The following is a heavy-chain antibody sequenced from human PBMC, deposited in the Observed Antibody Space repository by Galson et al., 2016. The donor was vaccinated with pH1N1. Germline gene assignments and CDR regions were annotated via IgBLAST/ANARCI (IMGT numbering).Heavy chain of an antibody. CDR1: GGSISTYY. V-gene: IGHV4-59*01. J-gene: IGHJ4*02. CDR2: IFYTGST. CDR3: ARTIAVAGAFNFDY. D-gene: IGHD6-19*01. Sequence: ETLSLTCTVSGGSISTYYWSWIRQPPGKGLEWIGYIFYTGSTNYNPSLKSRVTISVDTSKNQFSLKLSSVTAADSAVYYCARTIAVAGAFNFDYWGQGTLVTVSS.